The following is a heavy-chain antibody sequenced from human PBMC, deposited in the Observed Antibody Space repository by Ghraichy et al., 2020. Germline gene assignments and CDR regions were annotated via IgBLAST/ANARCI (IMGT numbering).Heavy chain of an antibody. D-gene: IGHD6-6*01. CDR1: GYTFINYG. CDR3: ARGVAARHWSDP. V-gene: IGHV1-18*01. J-gene: IGHJ5*02. CDR2: INAYNGDT. Sequence: ASVKVSCNASGYTFINYGFSWVRQAPGRGLEWMAWINAYNGDTNYAQKFQGRVTLTTDTSTTTAYMELRSLTSDDTAVYYCARGVAARHWSDPWGQGTLVTVSP.